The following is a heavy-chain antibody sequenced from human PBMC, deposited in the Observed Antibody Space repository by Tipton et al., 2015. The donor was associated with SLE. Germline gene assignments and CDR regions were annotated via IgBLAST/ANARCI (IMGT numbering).Heavy chain of an antibody. J-gene: IGHJ4*02. CDR1: GGSISSYY. V-gene: IGHV4-59*08. CDR2: IYYSGGT. CDR3: ARGVLGQQLPGV. Sequence: TLSLTCTVSGGSISSYYWSWFRQPPGKGLEWIGYIYYSGGTNYNPSLKSRVTISVDTSKNQFSLKLSSVTAADTAVYYCARGVLGQQLPGVWGQGTLVTVSS. D-gene: IGHD6-13*01.